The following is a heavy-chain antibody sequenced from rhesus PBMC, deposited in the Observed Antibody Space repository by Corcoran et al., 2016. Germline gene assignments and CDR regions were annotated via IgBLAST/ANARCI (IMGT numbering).Heavy chain of an antibody. CDR1: GYTFTSYY. V-gene: IGHV1-200*01. J-gene: IGHJ3*01. CDR2: INPSNDNT. D-gene: IGHD3-16*01. CDR3: ARYYSGSQGLDF. Sequence: QVQLVQSGAEVKKPGTSVRLSCKASGYTFTSYYIHWVKQAPGHVLEWMGWINPSNDNTGYAQKFKGRVTMTRDTSTSTAYMELNSLRSDDTAVYYCARYYSGSQGLDFWGQGLRVTVSS.